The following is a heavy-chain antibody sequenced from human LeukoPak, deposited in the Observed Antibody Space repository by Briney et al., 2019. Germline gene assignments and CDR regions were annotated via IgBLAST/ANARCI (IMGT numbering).Heavy chain of an antibody. D-gene: IGHD2-15*01. CDR1: GYTFTGYY. CDR2: INPNSGGT. J-gene: IGHJ6*02. Sequence: GASVKVSCKASGYTFTGYYMHWVRQAPGQGLEWMGWINPNSGGTNYAQKFQGWVTMTRDTSISTAYMELSRLRSDDTAVYYCAREQMLYCSGGSCSGYYYGMDVWGQGATVTVSS. CDR3: AREQMLYCSGGSCSGYYYGMDV. V-gene: IGHV1-2*04.